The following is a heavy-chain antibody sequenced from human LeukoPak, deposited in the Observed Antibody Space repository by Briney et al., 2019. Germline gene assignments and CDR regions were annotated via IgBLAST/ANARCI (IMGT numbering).Heavy chain of an antibody. CDR2: IKEAGTEK. V-gene: IGHV3-7*01. Sequence: GGSLRLSCAASGFIFSSYWMSWVRQAPGKGPEWVANIKEAGTEKFYVGSVKGRFTISRDNAKNSLYLQMNNLRADDTAVYYCARDADLGATITGGFDIWGQGTMVTVSS. CDR3: ARDADLGATITGGFDI. CDR1: GFIFSSYW. D-gene: IGHD5-24*01. J-gene: IGHJ3*02.